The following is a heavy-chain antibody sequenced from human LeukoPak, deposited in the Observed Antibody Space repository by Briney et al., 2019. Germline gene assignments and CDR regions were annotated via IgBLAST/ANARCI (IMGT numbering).Heavy chain of an antibody. J-gene: IGHJ4*02. CDR1: GFTFSSYE. CDR3: AREDSSGWYRY. V-gene: IGHV3-48*03. D-gene: IGHD6-19*01. CDR2: ITSSGSNL. Sequence: GGSLRLSCAASGFTFSSYEMNWVRQAPGKGLEWVSYITSSGSNLYYADSVKGRFTISRDNAKNSLYLQMNGLRAEDTAVYYCAREDSSGWYRYWGQGTLVTVSS.